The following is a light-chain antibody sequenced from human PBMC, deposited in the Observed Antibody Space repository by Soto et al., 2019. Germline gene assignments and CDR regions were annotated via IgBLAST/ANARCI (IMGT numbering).Light chain of an antibody. CDR2: EVS. Sequence: QSALTQPPSVSGSPGQSVTRSCTGTSSDVGSYNRVSWYQQPPGTAPKLMIYEVSNRPSGVPDRFSGSKSGNTASLTISGLQAEDEADYYCSLYTSSSTYVFGTGTKLTVL. CDR3: SLYTSSSTYV. CDR1: SSDVGSYNR. V-gene: IGLV2-18*01. J-gene: IGLJ1*01.